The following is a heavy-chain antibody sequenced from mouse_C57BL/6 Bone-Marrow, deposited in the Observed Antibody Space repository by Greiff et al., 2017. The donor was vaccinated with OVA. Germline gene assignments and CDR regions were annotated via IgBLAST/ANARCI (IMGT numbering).Heavy chain of an antibody. CDR1: GFTFSDYY. CDR3: ARRGLGPLDY. V-gene: IGHV5-12*01. Sequence: EVQLVESGGGLVQPGGSLKLSCAASGFTFSDYYMYWVRQTPEKRLEWVAYISNGGGSTYYPDTVKGRITISRDNAKNTLYLQMSRLKSEDTAMYYCARRGLGPLDYWGQGTTLTVSS. D-gene: IGHD4-1*01. J-gene: IGHJ2*01. CDR2: ISNGGGST.